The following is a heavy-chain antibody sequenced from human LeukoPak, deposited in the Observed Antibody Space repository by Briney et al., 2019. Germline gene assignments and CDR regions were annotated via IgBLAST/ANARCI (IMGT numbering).Heavy chain of an antibody. V-gene: IGHV4-39*01. D-gene: IGHD2-2*01. J-gene: IGHJ6*03. CDR3: ARRDIVVVPADRNYYYMDV. CDR2: IYYSGST. Sequence: WIRQPPGKGLEWIGSIYYSGSTYYNPSLKSRVTISVDTSKNQFSLKLSSVTAADTAVYYCARRDIVVVPADRNYYYMDVWGKGTTVTVSS.